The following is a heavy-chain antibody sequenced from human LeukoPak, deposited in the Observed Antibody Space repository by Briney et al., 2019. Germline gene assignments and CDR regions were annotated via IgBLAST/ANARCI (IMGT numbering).Heavy chain of an antibody. CDR3: ARDRGQGLGGGFDL. D-gene: IGHD3-16*01. CDR1: EFTFNTYA. J-gene: IGHJ5*02. V-gene: IGHV3-30-3*01. CDR2: ISYDGSNK. Sequence: GGSLRLSCVASEFTFNTYAMQWVRQAPGKGLEWLAVISYDGSNKNHADSVKGRFTTSRDNSRNTLYLQMNSLRFEDTAVYFCARDRGQGLGGGFDLWGQGSLVVVSS.